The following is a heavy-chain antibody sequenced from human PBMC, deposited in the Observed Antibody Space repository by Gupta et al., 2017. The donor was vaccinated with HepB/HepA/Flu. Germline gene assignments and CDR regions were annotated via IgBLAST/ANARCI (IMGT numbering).Heavy chain of an antibody. J-gene: IGHJ6*02. Sequence: EVQLVESGGGLVEHGGSLSISCAASGFPFSSYCMHCVRQAPGKGLVWVSRINSDGRSTSYADSVKGRFTISRDNANNTLYLQMNSLRAEDTAVYYCAREQYSGYELDVWGQGTTVTVSS. CDR2: INSDGRST. D-gene: IGHD5-12*01. CDR3: AREQYSGYELDV. CDR1: GFPFSSYC. V-gene: IGHV3-74*01.